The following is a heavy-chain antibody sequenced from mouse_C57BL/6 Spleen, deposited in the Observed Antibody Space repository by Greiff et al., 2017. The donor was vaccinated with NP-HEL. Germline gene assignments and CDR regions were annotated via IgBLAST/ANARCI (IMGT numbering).Heavy chain of an antibody. V-gene: IGHV1-53*01. CDR3: ARGGNYPYYAMDY. D-gene: IGHD2-1*01. J-gene: IGHJ4*01. CDR2: INPSNGGT. CDR1: GYTFTSYW. Sequence: VQLQQSGTELVKPGASVKLSCKASGYTFTSYWMHWVKQRPGQGLEWIGNINPSNGGTNYNEKFKSKATLTVDKSSSTAYMQLSSLTSEDSAVYYCARGGNYPYYAMDYWGQGTSVTVSS.